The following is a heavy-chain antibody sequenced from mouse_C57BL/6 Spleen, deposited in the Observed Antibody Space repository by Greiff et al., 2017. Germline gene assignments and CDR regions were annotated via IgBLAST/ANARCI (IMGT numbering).Heavy chain of an antibody. D-gene: IGHD3-2*02. CDR2: IYPRSGNT. CDR3: ARRGTAQDPWFAY. J-gene: IGHJ3*01. V-gene: IGHV1-81*01. Sequence: VQLQQSGAELARPGASVKLSCKASGYTFTSYGISWVKQRTGQGLEWIGEIYPRSGNTYYNEKFKGKATLTADKSSSTAYMELRSLTSEDSAVYFCARRGTAQDPWFAYWGQGTLVTVSA. CDR1: GYTFTSYG.